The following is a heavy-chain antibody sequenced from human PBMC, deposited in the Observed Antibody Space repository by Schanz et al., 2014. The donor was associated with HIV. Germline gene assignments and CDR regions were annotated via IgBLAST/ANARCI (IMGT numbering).Heavy chain of an antibody. V-gene: IGHV4-30-4*01. CDR1: GVSVSSGSYY. CDR3: GRYDSPVVDV. CDR2: TYNRGGT. Sequence: QVQVQESGPGLVKPLQTLSLTCNVSGVSVSSGSYYWTWIRQSPGKGLEWIGHTYNRGGTFYNPPLKSRAIISIDTSANQLSLKLASVTAADTAVYYCGRYDSPVVDVWGQGTTVIVSS. D-gene: IGHD2-15*01. J-gene: IGHJ6*02.